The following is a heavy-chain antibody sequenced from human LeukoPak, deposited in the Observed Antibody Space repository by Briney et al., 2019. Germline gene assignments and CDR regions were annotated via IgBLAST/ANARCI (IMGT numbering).Heavy chain of an antibody. CDR3: SRSGSLGTHFDH. CDR1: GFNFSTYI. Sequence: PGGSLRLSCAVSGFNFSTYIMSWVRQAPGKGLEWVSSISGSGSRTYYADSVKGRFSISRDNSRNTLYLQMNSLRGEATAIYYFSRSGSLGTHFDHWGQGTLVTVSS. J-gene: IGHJ4*02. CDR2: ISGSGSRT. V-gene: IGHV3-23*01. D-gene: IGHD3-16*01.